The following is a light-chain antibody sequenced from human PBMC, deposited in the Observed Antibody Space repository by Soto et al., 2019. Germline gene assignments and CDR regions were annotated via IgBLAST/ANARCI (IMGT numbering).Light chain of an antibody. CDR3: QQHNSYPWT. J-gene: IGKJ1*01. V-gene: IGKV1-5*03. CDR2: KAS. Sequence: DIQMTQSPSTLSASVGERVTISCRARQSISSWLAGYQQKPGKAPRLLIYKASSLGSGVPSRFSGSGSGTEFTVPISSLQHDDVATYYCQQHNSYPWTFGQGTKVEIK. CDR1: QSISSW.